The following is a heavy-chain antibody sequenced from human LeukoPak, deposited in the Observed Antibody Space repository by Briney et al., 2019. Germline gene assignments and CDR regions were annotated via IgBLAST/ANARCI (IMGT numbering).Heavy chain of an antibody. CDR3: ARASTATMVRGDAYFDY. CDR1: GYTFTSYG. J-gene: IGHJ4*02. CDR2: MSAYNGNT. V-gene: IGHV1-18*01. Sequence: GASVKVSRKASGYTFTSYGISWVRQAPGQGLEWMGWMSAYNGNTNYAQKLQGRVTMTTDTSTSTAYMELRSLRSDDTAVYYCARASTATMVRGDAYFDYWGQGTLVTVSS. D-gene: IGHD3-10*01.